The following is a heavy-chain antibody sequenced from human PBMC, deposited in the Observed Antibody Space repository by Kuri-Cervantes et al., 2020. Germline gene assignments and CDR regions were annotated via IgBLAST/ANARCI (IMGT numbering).Heavy chain of an antibody. CDR1: GGTFSSYA. V-gene: IGHV1-18*01. CDR3: ARSRGDYDFWSGYNNYYYYMDV. D-gene: IGHD3-3*01. Sequence: ASVKVSCKASGGTFSSYAISWVRQAPGRGLEWMGWISPYNGNTNYAQKLQGRVTMTTDTSTSTAYMELSRLRSDDTAVYYCARSRGDYDFWSGYNNYYYYMDVWGKGTTVTVSS. CDR2: ISPYNGNT. J-gene: IGHJ6*03.